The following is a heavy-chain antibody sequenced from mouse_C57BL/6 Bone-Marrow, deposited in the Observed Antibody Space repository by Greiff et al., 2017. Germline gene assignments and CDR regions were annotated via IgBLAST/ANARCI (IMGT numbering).Heavy chain of an antibody. V-gene: IGHV1-9*01. CDR2: ILPGSGST. J-gene: IGHJ4*01. CDR1: GYTFTGYW. D-gene: IGHD1-1*01. Sequence: QVQLQQSGAELMKPGASVKLSCKATGYTFTGYWIEWVKQRPGHGLEWIGEILPGSGSTNYNEKFKGKATFTADPSSNTAYMQLSSLTTEDSAIYYCARWGTTVVEDYAMDYWGQGTSVTVSS. CDR3: ARWGTTVVEDYAMDY.